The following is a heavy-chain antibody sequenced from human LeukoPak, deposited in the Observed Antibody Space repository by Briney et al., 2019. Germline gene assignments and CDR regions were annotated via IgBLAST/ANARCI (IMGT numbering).Heavy chain of an antibody. CDR1: GFTFSSYA. J-gene: IGHJ4*02. CDR3: ATPLDYRDSSGYHQGGD. V-gene: IGHV3-23*01. Sequence: PGGSLRLSCAASGFTFSSYAMNWVRQAPGKGLEWVSSISFGGRNTYYADSVKGRFTISRDNTKNSLYLQMNSLRAEDTAVYYCATPLDYRDSSGYHQGGDWGQGTQVTVSS. D-gene: IGHD3-22*01. CDR2: ISFGGRNT.